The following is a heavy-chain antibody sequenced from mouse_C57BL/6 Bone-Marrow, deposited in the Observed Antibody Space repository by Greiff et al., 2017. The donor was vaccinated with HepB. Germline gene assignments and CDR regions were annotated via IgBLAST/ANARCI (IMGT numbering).Heavy chain of an antibody. D-gene: IGHD1-1*01. J-gene: IGHJ1*03. Sequence: VKLMESGAELARPGASVKLSCKASGYTFTSYGISWVKQSTGQGLEWIGEIYPRSGNTYYNEKFKGKATLTADKSSSTAYMELRSLTSEDSAVYFCASGTTVVDPWYFDVWGTGTTVTVSS. CDR1: GYTFTSYG. CDR3: ASGTTVVDPWYFDV. CDR2: IYPRSGNT. V-gene: IGHV1-81*01.